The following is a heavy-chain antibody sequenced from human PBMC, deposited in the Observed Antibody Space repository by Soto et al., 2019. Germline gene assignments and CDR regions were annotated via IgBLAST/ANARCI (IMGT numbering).Heavy chain of an antibody. CDR2: IIPIFGTA. CDR1: GGTFSSYA. V-gene: IGHV1-69*13. J-gene: IGHJ2*01. D-gene: IGHD2-21*01. CDR3: ARDQGIPYCGGDCYSDWYFDL. Sequence: GASVKVSCKASGGTFSSYAISWVRQAPGQGLEWMGGIIPIFGTANYAQKFQGRVTITADESTSTAYMELSSLRSEDTAVYYCARDQGIPYCGGDCYSDWYFDLWGRGTLVTVSS.